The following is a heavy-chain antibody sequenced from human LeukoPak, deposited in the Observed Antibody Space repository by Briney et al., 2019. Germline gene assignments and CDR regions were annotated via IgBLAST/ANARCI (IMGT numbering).Heavy chain of an antibody. CDR1: GFTFTSSA. CDR2: IVVGSGNT. D-gene: IGHD3-22*01. CDR3: ARADYYDSSGYQSPYYYYYMDV. V-gene: IGHV1-58*02. J-gene: IGHJ6*03. Sequence: SVKVSCKASGFTFTSSAMQWVRQARGQRLEWIGWIVVGSGNTNYAQKFQERVTITRDMSTSTAYMELSSLRSEDTAVYYCARADYYDSSGYQSPYYYYYMDVWGKGTTVTVSS.